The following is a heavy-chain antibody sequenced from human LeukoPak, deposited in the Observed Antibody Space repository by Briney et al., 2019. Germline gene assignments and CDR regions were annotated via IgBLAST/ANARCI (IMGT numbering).Heavy chain of an antibody. CDR1: GFTVSSSC. V-gene: IGHV3-66*01. Sequence: GGSLRLSCAASGFTVSSSCMSWARQAPGKGLEWVSLIYSGGSTYYADSVKGRFTISRDNSKNTLYLQMNSLRVEDAAVYYCARSGITIFGVLKSWGQGTLVTVSS. D-gene: IGHD3-3*01. J-gene: IGHJ5*02. CDR3: ARSGITIFGVLKS. CDR2: IYSGGST.